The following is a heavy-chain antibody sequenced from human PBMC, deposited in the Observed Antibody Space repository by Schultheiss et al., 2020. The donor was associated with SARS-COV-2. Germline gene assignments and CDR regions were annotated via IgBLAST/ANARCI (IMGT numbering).Heavy chain of an antibody. CDR1: GGSVSSGSYY. CDR3: ARAVYYDSSGYGGWFDP. CDR2: IYYSGST. Sequence: SETLSLTCTVSGGSVSSGSYYWSWIRQPPGKGLEWIGYIYYSGSTYYNPSLKSRVTISVDTSKNQFSLKLSSVTAADTAVYYCARAVYYDSSGYGGWFDPWGQGTLVTVSS. V-gene: IGHV4-30-4*08. J-gene: IGHJ5*02. D-gene: IGHD3-22*01.